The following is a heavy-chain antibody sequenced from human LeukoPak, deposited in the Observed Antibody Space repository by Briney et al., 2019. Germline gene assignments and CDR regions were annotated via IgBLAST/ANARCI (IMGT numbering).Heavy chain of an antibody. CDR1: GYSLSSGYY. CDR3: ARVRYNYGDSDY. J-gene: IGHJ4*02. CDR2: IYHNGNT. Sequence: PSETLSLTCAVSGYSLSSGYYWGWIRQPPGKGLEWIGTIYHNGNTYYNPSLKSRVTISVDTSKNQFSLKLSPVTAADTAVYYCARVRYNYGDSDYWGQGTLVTVSS. D-gene: IGHD5-18*01. V-gene: IGHV4-38-2*01.